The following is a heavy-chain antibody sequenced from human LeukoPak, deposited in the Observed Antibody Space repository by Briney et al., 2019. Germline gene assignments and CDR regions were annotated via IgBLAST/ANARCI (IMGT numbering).Heavy chain of an antibody. J-gene: IGHJ4*02. CDR1: GYTFTGYG. V-gene: IGHV1-18*01. Sequence: ASVKVSCKASGYTFTGYGISWVRQAPGQGLEWMGWIGAYNGNTNYAQKLQGRVTMTTDTSTSTAYMELRSLRSDDTAVYYCARNKYYYDSSGYYDYWGQGTLVTVSS. D-gene: IGHD3-22*01. CDR2: IGAYNGNT. CDR3: ARNKYYYDSSGYYDY.